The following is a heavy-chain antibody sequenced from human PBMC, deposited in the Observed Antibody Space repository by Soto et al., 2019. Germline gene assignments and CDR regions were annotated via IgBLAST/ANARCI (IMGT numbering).Heavy chain of an antibody. V-gene: IGHV3-33*01. D-gene: IGHD4-17*01. Sequence: GGSLRLSCEASGFTFNTYSMHWVRQPPGKGLEWLAAIWYDGTQKYYADSVKGRFIISRDNSKKTLYLEMNSLRAEDTAVYYCARAGGTTVTGLWHFDSWGQGTLVTVS. CDR1: GFTFNTYS. J-gene: IGHJ4*02. CDR3: ARAGGTTVTGLWHFDS. CDR2: IWYDGTQK.